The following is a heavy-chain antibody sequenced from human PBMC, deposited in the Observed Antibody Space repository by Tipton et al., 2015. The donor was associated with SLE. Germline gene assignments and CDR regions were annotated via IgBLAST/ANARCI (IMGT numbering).Heavy chain of an antibody. CDR2: IDDSGNT. CDR3: ARGYGDTGY. V-gene: IGHV4-59*01. J-gene: IGHJ4*02. CDR1: GGSFSGYY. D-gene: IGHD4-17*01. Sequence: LRLSCAVYGGSFSGYYWSWIRQPPGKGLEWIGYIDDSGNTDYTPSLKSRVTISVDTSKNQFSLKLSSVTAADTAVYYCARGYGDTGYWGQGTLVTVSS.